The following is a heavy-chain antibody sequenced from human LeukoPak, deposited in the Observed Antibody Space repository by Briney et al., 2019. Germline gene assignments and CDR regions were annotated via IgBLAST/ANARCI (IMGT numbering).Heavy chain of an antibody. CDR3: ARERGEEYSSGWYKTNFFDT. J-gene: IGHJ4*02. CDR2: VYYDGST. CDR1: GGSFSSSNYY. D-gene: IGHD6-19*01. V-gene: IGHV4-39*07. Sequence: PSETLSLTCTISGGSFSSSNYYWGWIRQPPGKGLEWVGSVYYDGSTYYNPSLESRVAISADMSKNQISLKLSSVTAADTALYYCARERGEEYSSGWYKTNFFDTWGQGTRVTVSS.